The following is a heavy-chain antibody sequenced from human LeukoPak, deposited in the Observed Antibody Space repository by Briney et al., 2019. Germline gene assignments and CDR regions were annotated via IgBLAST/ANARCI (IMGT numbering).Heavy chain of an antibody. CDR2: IYYSGST. J-gene: IGHJ5*02. Sequence: SETLSLTCTVSGGSISSSSYYWGWIRQPPGKGLEWIGSIYYSGSTYYNPSLKSRVTISVDTSKNQFSLKLSSVTAADTAVYYCARHPYSDSCSSTNCSRNWFDPWGQGTLVSVSS. D-gene: IGHD2-2*01. CDR3: ARHPYSDSCSSTNCSRNWFDP. V-gene: IGHV4-39*01. CDR1: GGSISSSSYY.